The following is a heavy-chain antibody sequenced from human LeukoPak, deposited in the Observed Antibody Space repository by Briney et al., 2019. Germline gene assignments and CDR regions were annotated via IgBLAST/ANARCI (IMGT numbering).Heavy chain of an antibody. CDR1: GGSFSGYY. D-gene: IGHD6-13*01. CDR2: INHSGST. CDR3: ARGLNRYSSSWYGRGDWFDP. J-gene: IGHJ5*02. V-gene: IGHV4-34*01. Sequence: SETLSLTCAVYGGSFSGYYWSWIRQPPGKGLEWLGEINHSGSTNYNPSLKSRVTISVDTSKNQFSLKLSSVTAADTAVYYCARGLNRYSSSWYGRGDWFDPWGQGTLVTVSS.